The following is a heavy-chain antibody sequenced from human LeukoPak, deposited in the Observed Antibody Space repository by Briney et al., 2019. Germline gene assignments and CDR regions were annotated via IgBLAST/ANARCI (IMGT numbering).Heavy chain of an antibody. CDR2: INYSRSP. J-gene: IGHJ6*03. V-gene: IGHV4-39*07. D-gene: IGHD2-2*01. Sequence: PSETLSLTYTVSRRSISSSSYFWGWIRQPPGKGLELIGTINYSRSPYYNPALWRRVTISLDTTKNQFSLKLSSVEAADTAGYYCKREGNNCSSTSCYVFGSYYYYYMDVWGKGTTVTVSS. CDR3: KREGNNCSSTSCYVFGSYYYYYMDV. CDR1: RRSISSSSYF.